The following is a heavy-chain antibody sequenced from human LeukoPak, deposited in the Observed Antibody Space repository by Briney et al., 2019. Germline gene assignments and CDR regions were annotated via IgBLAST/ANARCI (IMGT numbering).Heavy chain of an antibody. D-gene: IGHD2-2*01. J-gene: IGHJ4*02. CDR1: GFTFSSYG. CDR2: IRYDGSNK. CDR3: AKDRGYCSSTSCYSSVGYFDY. V-gene: IGHV3-30*02. Sequence: PGGSLRLSCAASGFTFSSYGMHWVRQAPGKGLEWVAFIRYDGSNKYYADSVKGRFTISRDNSKNTLYLQMNSLRAEDTAVYYCAKDRGYCSSTSCYSSVGYFDYWGQGTLVTVSS.